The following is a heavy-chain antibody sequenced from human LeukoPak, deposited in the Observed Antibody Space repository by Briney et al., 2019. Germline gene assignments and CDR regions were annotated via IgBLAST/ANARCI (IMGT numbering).Heavy chain of an antibody. CDR1: GGTVSNYA. J-gene: IGHJ4*02. CDR3: AGGLWSGELFGYFDY. V-gene: IGHV1-69*01. CDR2: IIPVFGTA. D-gene: IGHD3-10*01. Sequence: SVKVSCKASGGTVSNYAISWVRQAPGQGLEWMGGIIPVFGTAKYAQEFQGRVTITADEYTSTAYMDLSSLRSEDTAVYYCAGGLWSGELFGYFDYWGQGTLVTVSS.